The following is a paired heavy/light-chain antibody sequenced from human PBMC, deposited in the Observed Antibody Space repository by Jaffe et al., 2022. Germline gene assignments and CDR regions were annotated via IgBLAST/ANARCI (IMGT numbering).Light chain of an antibody. CDR1: SSDVGAYNY. Sequence: QSALTQPASVSGSPGQSVTISCTGTSSDVGAYNYVSWYQHHPGKAPKLMIYEVSNRPSGVSNRFSGSKSGNTASLTISGLQAEDEADYYCNSYTSTSTLEGIFGGGTKLTVL. J-gene: IGLJ2*01. V-gene: IGLV2-14*01. CDR3: NSYTSTSTLEGI. CDR2: EVS.
Heavy chain of an antibody. V-gene: IGHV3-66*02. Sequence: EVQLVESGGGLVQPGGSLRLSCAASGFIVSNNYMSWARQAAGKGLEWVSVIYSGGSTYYAASVKGRFTISRDNSRNTLYLQMNSLRAEDTAVYYCARDSREYCGGDCYRYNYYYMDVWGKGTTVTVSS. D-gene: IGHD2-21*02. CDR1: GFIVSNNY. CDR2: IYSGGST. J-gene: IGHJ6*03. CDR3: ARDSREYCGGDCYRYNYYYMDV.